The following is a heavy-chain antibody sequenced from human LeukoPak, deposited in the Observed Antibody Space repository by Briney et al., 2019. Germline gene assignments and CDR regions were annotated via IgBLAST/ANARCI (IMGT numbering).Heavy chain of an antibody. Sequence: GASVKVSCKASGYTFTGYYMHWVRQAPGQGLEWMGWINPNSGGTNYAQKFQGRVTMTRDTSISTAYMELSRLRSDDTAVYYCARGDKNDFWSGYNYYYYMDVWGKGTTVTVSS. CDR1: GYTFTGYY. D-gene: IGHD3-3*01. CDR2: INPNSGGT. CDR3: ARGDKNDFWSGYNYYYYMDV. V-gene: IGHV1-2*02. J-gene: IGHJ6*03.